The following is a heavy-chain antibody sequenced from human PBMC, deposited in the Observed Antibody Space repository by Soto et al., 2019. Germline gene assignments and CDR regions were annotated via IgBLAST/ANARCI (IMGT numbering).Heavy chain of an antibody. CDR1: GFIFNTYA. D-gene: IGHD3-9*01. J-gene: IGHJ6*02. V-gene: IGHV3-30*04. CDR3: ASPGSGYDVLTGEYFYCSHAVYV. CDR2: ISYDARNT. Sequence: QVQLVDSGGGVVQPGRSLRLSCAASGFIFNTYAMHWVRQAPGKGLEWVAVISYDARNTYYADSVRGRFIISRDNSKNTLYLQMNSLRPEDTADYSCASPGSGYDVLTGEYFYCSHAVYVWGQGTTVTVS.